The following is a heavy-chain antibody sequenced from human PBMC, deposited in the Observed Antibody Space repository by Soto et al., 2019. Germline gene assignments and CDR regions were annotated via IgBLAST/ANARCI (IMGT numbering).Heavy chain of an antibody. V-gene: IGHV1-2*04. CDR1: GYTFTGYY. D-gene: IGHD3-10*01. J-gene: IGHJ5*02. CDR3: ARDLTMVRGVIITRGFDP. CDR2: INPNSGGT. Sequence: ASVKVSCKASGYTFTGYYMHWVRQAPGQGLEWMGWINPNSGGTNYAQKFQGWVTMTRDTSISPASMELSRLRSDDTAVYYCARDLTMVRGVIITRGFDPWGQGTLVTVSS.